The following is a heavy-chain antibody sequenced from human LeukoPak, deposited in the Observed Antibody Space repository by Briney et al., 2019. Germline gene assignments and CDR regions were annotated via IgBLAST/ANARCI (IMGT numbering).Heavy chain of an antibody. V-gene: IGHV3-15*01. CDR1: GFTFSNAW. Sequence: PGGSLRLSCAASGFTFSNAWMTWVRQAPGKGLEWVGHIKTKTDGGTTDYAAPVKGRFTISRDDSSNTLSLQTDSLKSEDTAVYYCTTDPFMLDFYDFDYWGQGTLVTVSS. CDR3: TTDPFMLDFYDFDY. J-gene: IGHJ4*02. CDR2: IKTKTDGGTT. D-gene: IGHD2/OR15-2a*01.